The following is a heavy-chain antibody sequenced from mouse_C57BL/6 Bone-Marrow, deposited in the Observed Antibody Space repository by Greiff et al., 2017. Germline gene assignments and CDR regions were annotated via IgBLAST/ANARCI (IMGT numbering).Heavy chain of an antibody. CDR2: IYPGDGDT. J-gene: IGHJ3*01. D-gene: IGHD1-1*01. CDR1: GYEFSSSW. CDR3: ARWLITTGRKFAY. Sequence: QVQLQQSGPELVKPGASVKISCKASGYEFSSSWMNWVKQRPGKGLEWIGRIYPGDGDTNYNGKFKGKATLTADKSSSTAYMQLSSLTSEDSAVYFCARWLITTGRKFAYWGQGTLVTVSA. V-gene: IGHV1-82*01.